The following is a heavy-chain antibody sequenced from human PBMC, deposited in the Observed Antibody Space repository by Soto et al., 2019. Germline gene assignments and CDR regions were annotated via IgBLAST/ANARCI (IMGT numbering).Heavy chain of an antibody. D-gene: IGHD4-17*01. CDR2: IYWNDDK. J-gene: IGHJ6*02. V-gene: IGHV2-5*01. CDR1: GFSLSTSGVG. Sequence: SGPTLVKPTQTLTLTCTFSGFSLSTSGVGVGWIRQPPGKALEWLALIYWNDDKRYSPSLKSRLTITKDTSKNQVVLTMTNMDPVDTATYYCAHFYDYGDYGYYYYGMDVWGQGTTVTVSS. CDR3: AHFYDYGDYGYYYYGMDV.